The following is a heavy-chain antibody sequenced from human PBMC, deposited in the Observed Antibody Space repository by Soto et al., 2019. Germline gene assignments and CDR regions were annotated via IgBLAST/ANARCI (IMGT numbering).Heavy chain of an antibody. J-gene: IGHJ6*03. Sequence: EVQLVESGGGLVQPGGSLRLSCAASEFTFSGRSVHWVRQAPGKGLVWVSGIDKVGTDSTYAGSVKGRFTTSRDNAKKPVYLQMNRGRVEDTAVYYCARGWFGPEVWGKGTTVTVSS. CDR2: IDKVGTDS. CDR1: EFTFSGRS. D-gene: IGHD3-10*01. CDR3: ARGWFGPEV. V-gene: IGHV3-74*01.